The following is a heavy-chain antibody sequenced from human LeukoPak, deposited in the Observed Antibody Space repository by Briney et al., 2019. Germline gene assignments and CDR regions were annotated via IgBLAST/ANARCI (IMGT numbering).Heavy chain of an antibody. Sequence: GGSLRLSCAASGFTVSNTYLGWVRQAPGKGLEWVSIINSDGSTYYADSVKGRFTISRDNSKNTLYLQMNSLRGEDTAVYYCAKGRDGGYFSGVIDYWGQGTPFTASS. CDR3: AKGRDGGYFSGVIDY. CDR2: INSDGST. D-gene: IGHD2-15*01. J-gene: IGHJ4*02. V-gene: IGHV3-53*01. CDR1: GFTVSNTY.